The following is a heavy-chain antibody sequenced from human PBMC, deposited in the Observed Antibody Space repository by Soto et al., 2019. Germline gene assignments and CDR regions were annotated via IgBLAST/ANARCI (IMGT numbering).Heavy chain of an antibody. Sequence: QLQLQESGSRLVKSSETLSLTCDVSGDTISTGGYTWAWIRQPPGKALAWLGHTYHSGNPYYNSSLKSRVIISVDRSQNQFSLKVRSVTAADTAVYYCARETYGVYVGYFDPWGQGIQVPVSS. CDR2: TYHSGNP. D-gene: IGHD4-17*01. CDR1: GDTISTGGYT. V-gene: IGHV4-30-2*01. CDR3: ARETYGVYVGYFDP. J-gene: IGHJ5*02.